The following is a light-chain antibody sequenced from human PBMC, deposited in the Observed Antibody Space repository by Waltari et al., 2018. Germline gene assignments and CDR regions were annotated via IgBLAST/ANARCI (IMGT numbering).Light chain of an antibody. Sequence: IQLTQSPSSLSASVGDRVTITCRASQGISSYLAWYQQKPGKAPKLLIYASSTLQSGVPSRFSGSGSGTDFSLTISSLQPEDFATYYCQQLNSYPSVTFGQGTRLEVK. V-gene: IGKV1-9*01. CDR1: QGISSY. CDR3: QQLNSYPSVT. J-gene: IGKJ5*01. CDR2: ASS.